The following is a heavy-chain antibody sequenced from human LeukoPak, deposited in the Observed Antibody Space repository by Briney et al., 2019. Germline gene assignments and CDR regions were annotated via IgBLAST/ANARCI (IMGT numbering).Heavy chain of an antibody. J-gene: IGHJ4*02. CDR2: ISAYNGNT. V-gene: IGHV1-18*01. Sequence: ASVRVSCKASGYTFTSYGISWVRQAPGQGLEWMGWISAYNGNTNYAQNLQGRVTMTTDTSTSTAYMELRSLRSDAAAVYYCAREIQDYDILTGFPSRKVYFDYWGQGTLVTVSS. CDR1: GYTFTSYG. D-gene: IGHD3-9*01. CDR3: AREIQDYDILTGFPSRKVYFDY.